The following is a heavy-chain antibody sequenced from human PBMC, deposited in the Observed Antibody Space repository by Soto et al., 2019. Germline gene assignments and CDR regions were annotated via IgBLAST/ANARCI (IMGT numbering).Heavy chain of an antibody. CDR1: GFSLSTSGVG. V-gene: IGHV2-5*02. J-gene: IGHJ4*02. D-gene: IGHD4-17*01. CDR2: IYWDDDQ. CDR3: AHSLAASNHGDYEPINNFDY. Sequence: ITLKESGPPLVKPTQTLTLTCTFSGFSLSTSGVGVGWIRQPPGKALEWLALIYWDDDQRYSPSLKSRLTITKDPSKNQEVLTMTNMDPVDTATYYCAHSLAASNHGDYEPINNFDYWGQGTLVTVSS.